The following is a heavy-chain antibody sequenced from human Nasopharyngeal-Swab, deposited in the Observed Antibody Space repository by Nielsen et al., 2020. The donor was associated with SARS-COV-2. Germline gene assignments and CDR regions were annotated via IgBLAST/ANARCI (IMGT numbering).Heavy chain of an antibody. CDR2: IWCDRSNK. J-gene: IGHJ4*02. CDR3: AKERFYSGSGKYPRDFDY. V-gene: IGHV3-30*02. Sequence: GGSLRLSCVASGFTFSNYCMRWVRQAPGKGLEWVAIIWCDRSNKYYADSVKGRFTISRDKSKNTLYLQMSSLRADDTAVYYCAKERFYSGSGKYPRDFDYWGQGTLVTVSS. D-gene: IGHD3-10*01. CDR1: GFTFSNYC.